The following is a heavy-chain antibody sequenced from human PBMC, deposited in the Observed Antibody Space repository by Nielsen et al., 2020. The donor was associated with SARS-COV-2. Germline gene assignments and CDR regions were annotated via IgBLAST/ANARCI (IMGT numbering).Heavy chain of an antibody. CDR2: ISSSSSYI. J-gene: IGHJ4*02. CDR3: ARGGYGFDY. CDR1: GFTFSSYS. V-gene: IGHV3-21*01. D-gene: IGHD5-18*01. Sequence: GESLKISCAASGFTFSSYSMNWVRQAPGKGLEWVSSISSSSSYIYYADSVKGRSTISRDNAKNSLYLQMNSLRAEDTAVYYCARGGYGFDYWGQGTLVTVSS.